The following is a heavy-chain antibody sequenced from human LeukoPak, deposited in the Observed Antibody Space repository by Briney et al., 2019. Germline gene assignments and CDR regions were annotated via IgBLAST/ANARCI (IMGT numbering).Heavy chain of an antibody. V-gene: IGHV4-4*02. J-gene: IGHJ4*02. D-gene: IGHD6-6*01. CDR2: IYHSGST. CDR3: ARSKRVSSSGADY. CDR1: GGSISSSNW. Sequence: SGTLSLTCAVSGGSISSSNWWSWVRQPPGKGLEWIGEIYHSGSTNYNPSLKSRVTISVDKSKNQFSLKLSSVTAADTAVYYCARSKRVSSSGADYWGQGTLVTASS.